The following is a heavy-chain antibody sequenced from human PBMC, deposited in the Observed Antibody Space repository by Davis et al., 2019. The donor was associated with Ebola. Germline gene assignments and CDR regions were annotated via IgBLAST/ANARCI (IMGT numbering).Heavy chain of an antibody. D-gene: IGHD3-16*01. J-gene: IGHJ4*02. CDR2: MWYDGSNQ. CDR3: ASGRYDYILRF. V-gene: IGHV3-33*01. CDR1: GFSFGNTG. Sequence: PGGSLRLSCAASGFSFGNTGMYWVRQAPGKGLEWVALMWYDGSNQNYADSVKGRFTISRDNSKNTLYLQMNSLRAEDTAVYYCASGRYDYILRFWGQGTRVTVSS.